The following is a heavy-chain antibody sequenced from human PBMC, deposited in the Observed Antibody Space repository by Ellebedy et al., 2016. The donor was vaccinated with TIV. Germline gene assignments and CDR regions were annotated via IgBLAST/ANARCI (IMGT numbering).Heavy chain of an antibody. CDR1: GFTVSSNY. D-gene: IGHD3-10*02. J-gene: IGHJ4*02. Sequence: GGSLRLXXEASGFTVSSNYINWVRQAPGKGLDWVSVIYSGGSTFYADSVKGRFTISRDNTDNMVYLQMSSLRAEDTAVYYCAKDAVGSMFNWGQGTLVTVSS. V-gene: IGHV3-53*01. CDR3: AKDAVGSMFN. CDR2: IYSGGST.